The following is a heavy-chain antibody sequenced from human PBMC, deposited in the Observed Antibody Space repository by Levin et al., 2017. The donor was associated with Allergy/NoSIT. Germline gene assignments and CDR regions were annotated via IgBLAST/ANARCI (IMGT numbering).Heavy chain of an antibody. Sequence: QSGGSLRLSCVGSGFTFSRFSMSWLRQAPGKGLEWVACINEDGSERYYVGSVMGRFSISRDNTENSLYLQMNSLTAEDTAIYYCVRGRTAVDFWGQGTTVTVSS. CDR2: INEDGSER. J-gene: IGHJ6*02. CDR3: VRGRTAVDF. V-gene: IGHV3-7*01. CDR1: GFTFSRFS.